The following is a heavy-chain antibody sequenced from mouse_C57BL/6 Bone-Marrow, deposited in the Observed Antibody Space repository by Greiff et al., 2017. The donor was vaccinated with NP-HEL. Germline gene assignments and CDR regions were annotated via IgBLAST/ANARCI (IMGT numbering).Heavy chain of an antibody. V-gene: IGHV1-72*01. CDR2: IDPNSGGT. Sequence: QVQLQQPGAELVKPGASVKLSCKASGYTFTSYWMHWVKQRPGRGLEWIGRIDPNSGGTKYNEKFKSKATLTVDKPSSTAYMQRSRLASEDSAVYYCARSGGIGWLLPYYYAMDYWGQGTSVTVSS. CDR3: ARSGGIGWLLPYYYAMDY. J-gene: IGHJ4*01. D-gene: IGHD2-3*01. CDR1: GYTFTSYW.